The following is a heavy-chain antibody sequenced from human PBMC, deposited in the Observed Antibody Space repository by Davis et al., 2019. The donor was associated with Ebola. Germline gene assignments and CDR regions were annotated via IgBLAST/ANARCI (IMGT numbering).Heavy chain of an antibody. J-gene: IGHJ4*02. D-gene: IGHD6-13*01. CDR1: GFIFSSYG. CDR3: AKNTYSSSPHYLDY. V-gene: IGHV3-30-3*02. Sequence: GESLKISCAASGFIFSSYGMHWVRQAPGKGLEWVAVISYDGSNKYYADSVKGRFTISRDNAKNTLYLQMKSLRAEDTALCYCAKNTYSSSPHYLDYWGQGTLVTVSS. CDR2: ISYDGSNK.